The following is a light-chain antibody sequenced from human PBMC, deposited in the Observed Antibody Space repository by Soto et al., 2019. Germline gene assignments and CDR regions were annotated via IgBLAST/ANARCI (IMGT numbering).Light chain of an antibody. CDR3: TSYGGSNNLI. CDR2: DVS. J-gene: IGLJ2*01. V-gene: IGLV2-8*01. CDR1: SSDVGGYNY. Sequence: QSALTQPPSASGSLGQSVTISCTGTSSDVGGYNYVSWYQQHPGKAPKVLIYDVSQRPSGVPERFSGSKSGNTASLTVSGLQAEDEADYYCTSYGGSNNLIFGGGTKVTVL.